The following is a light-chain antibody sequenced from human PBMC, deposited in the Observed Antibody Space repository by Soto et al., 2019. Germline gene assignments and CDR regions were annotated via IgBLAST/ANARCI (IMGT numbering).Light chain of an antibody. CDR3: QQYDRFSSN. J-gene: IGKJ1*01. V-gene: IGKV1-5*01. CDR2: DYS. Sequence: DFQMTQSXSTLSASARDXXXXXXXASQSISTWLAWYQQKXGRAPKLLIYDYSXLESGVPSRFSGSGSGTDFSLTISSLQPDDFATYYCQQYDRFSSNFGQGTKVDIK. CDR1: QSISTW.